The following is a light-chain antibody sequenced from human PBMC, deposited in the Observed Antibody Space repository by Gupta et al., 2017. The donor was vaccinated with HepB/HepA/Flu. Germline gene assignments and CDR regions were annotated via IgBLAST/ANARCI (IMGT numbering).Light chain of an antibody. J-gene: IGLJ3*02. CDR2: DTN. V-gene: IGLV7-46*01. CDR3: LLSYTDTRPWV. Sequence: QAVVTQEPSLTVSPGGTVTLTCCSSPGAVTTGHYPYWFQLRPGQAPRTLIYDTNNKQSWTPARFSGSLLGGKAALTLSGAQPEDEAVYYCLLSYTDTRPWVFGGGTKLNVL. CDR1: PGAVTTGHY.